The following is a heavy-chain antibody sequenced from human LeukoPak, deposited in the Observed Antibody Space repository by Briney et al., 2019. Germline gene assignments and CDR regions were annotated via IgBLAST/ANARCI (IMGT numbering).Heavy chain of an antibody. CDR1: GFTFSSYS. D-gene: IGHD3-9*01. CDR3: AKLYDILTGYFDY. Sequence: GGSLRLSCAASGFTFSSYSMNWVRQAPGKGLEWASYISASSSYIYYADSVKGRFTISRDNSKNTLYLQMNSLRAEDTAVYYCAKLYDILTGYFDYWGQGTLVTVSS. V-gene: IGHV3-21*04. CDR2: ISASSSYI. J-gene: IGHJ4*02.